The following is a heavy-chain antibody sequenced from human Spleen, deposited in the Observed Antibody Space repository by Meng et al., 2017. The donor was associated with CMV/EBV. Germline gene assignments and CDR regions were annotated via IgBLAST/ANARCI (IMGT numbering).Heavy chain of an antibody. CDR2: INGDGSKI. D-gene: IGHD6-6*01. J-gene: IGHJ4*02. V-gene: IGHV3-74*01. CDR3: AKDSGSSPNLRSLGY. CDR1: GFTFSNNW. Sequence: GESLKISCAASGFTFSNNWMHWVRQVPGKGLEWVSLINGDGSKIGYADFVKGRFTISRDNGKNSLYLQMNSLRAEDTALYYCAKDSGSSPNLRSLGYWGQGTLVTVSS.